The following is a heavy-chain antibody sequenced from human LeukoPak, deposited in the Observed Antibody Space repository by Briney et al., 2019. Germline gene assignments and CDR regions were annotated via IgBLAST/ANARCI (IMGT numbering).Heavy chain of an antibody. Sequence: PSQTLSLTCTVSGASINSGDYYWSWIRQPPGKGLEWIGYIYYSGSTNYNPSLKSRVTISVDTSKNQFSLKLSSVTAADTAVYYCARSRGFGELSSFDYWGQGTLVTVSS. CDR3: ARSRGFGELSSFDY. V-gene: IGHV4-30-4*01. CDR2: IYYSGST. CDR1: GASINSGDYY. D-gene: IGHD3-10*01. J-gene: IGHJ4*02.